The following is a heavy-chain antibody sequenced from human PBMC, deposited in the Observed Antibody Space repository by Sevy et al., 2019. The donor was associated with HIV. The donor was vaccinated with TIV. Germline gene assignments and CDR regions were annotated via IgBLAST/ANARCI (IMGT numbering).Heavy chain of an antibody. CDR1: GFTFSSYA. CDR3: AREITDIVASIKSRYFDY. V-gene: IGHV3-30-3*01. CDR2: ISYDGSNK. D-gene: IGHD5-12*01. Sequence: GGSLRLSCAASGFTFSSYAMHWVRQAPGKGLEWVAVISYDGSNKYYADSVKGRSTISRDNFKNTLYLQMNSLRAEDTAVDYCAREITDIVASIKSRYFDYWGQGTLVTVSS. J-gene: IGHJ4*02.